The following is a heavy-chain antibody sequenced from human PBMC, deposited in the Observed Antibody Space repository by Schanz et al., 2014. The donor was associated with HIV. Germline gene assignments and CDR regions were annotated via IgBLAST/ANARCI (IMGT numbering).Heavy chain of an antibody. V-gene: IGHV1-8*01. CDR3: XRXGLWYNSGDYYGSAFDV. CDR1: GSTFPDLD. D-gene: IGHD3-3*01. Sequence: QVRLAQSGAEVKRPGASVTVSCMAVGSTFPDLDINWVRQAAGQGLEWMAWINPKSGNTGYARKFQGRVTVTINTSXRXXXXXXRGLTSEDXXVXXXXRXGLWYNSGDYYGSAFDVWGPGTAVTVAS. CDR2: INPKSGNT. J-gene: IGHJ3*01.